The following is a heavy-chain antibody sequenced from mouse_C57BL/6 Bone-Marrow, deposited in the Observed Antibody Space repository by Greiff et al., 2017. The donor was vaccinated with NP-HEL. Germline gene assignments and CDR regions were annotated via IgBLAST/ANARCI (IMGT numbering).Heavy chain of an antibody. V-gene: IGHV1-59*01. CDR2: IDPSDSYT. CDR1: GYTFTSYW. J-gene: IGHJ4*01. D-gene: IGHD6-2*01. CDR3: ARELLFYAMDY. Sequence: QVQLQQPGAELVRPGTSVKLSCKASGYTFTSYWMHWVKQRPGQGLEWIGLIDPSDSYTNYNQKFKGKATLTVDTSSSTAYMQLSSLTSEDSAVYYCARELLFYAMDYWGRGTAVTVSS.